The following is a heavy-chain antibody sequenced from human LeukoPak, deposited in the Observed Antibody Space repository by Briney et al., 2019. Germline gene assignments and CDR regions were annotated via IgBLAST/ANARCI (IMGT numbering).Heavy chain of an antibody. CDR2: ISGSGGST. CDR1: GFTFSSYA. V-gene: IGHV3-23*01. Sequence: GGSLRLSCAAPGFTFSSYAMSWVRQAPGKGLEWVSAISGSGGSTYYADSVKGRFTISRDNSKNTLYLQMNSLRAEDTAVYYCAKGHILLWFVAWGQGTLVTVSS. J-gene: IGHJ5*02. D-gene: IGHD3-10*01. CDR3: AKGHILLWFVA.